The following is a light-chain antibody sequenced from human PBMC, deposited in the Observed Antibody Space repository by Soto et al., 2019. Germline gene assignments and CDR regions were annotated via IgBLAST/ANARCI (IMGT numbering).Light chain of an antibody. J-gene: IGKJ1*01. CDR1: QYINTR. V-gene: IGKV3-11*01. CDR2: QTS. CDR3: HQRQSWPRT. Sequence: ELVLTQSPATLSSFPCDRFSLSCRASQYINTRLAWYQHRPGQAPRLLIYQTSIRAAGIPARFSASGTGTDFTLTISDVQPEDFAVYYCHQRQSWPRTFGQGTKVDIK.